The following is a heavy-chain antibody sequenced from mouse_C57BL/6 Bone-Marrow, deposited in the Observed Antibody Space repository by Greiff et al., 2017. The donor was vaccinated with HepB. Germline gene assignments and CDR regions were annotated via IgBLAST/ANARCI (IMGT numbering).Heavy chain of an antibody. J-gene: IGHJ2*01. CDR2: IYPRSGNT. CDR3: AIYDGYFYYFDY. D-gene: IGHD2-3*01. Sequence: VQRVESGAELARPGASVKLSCKASGYTFTSYGISWVKQRTGQGLEWIGEIYPRSGNTYYNEKFKGKATLTADKSSSTAYMELRSLTSEDSAVYFCAIYDGYFYYFDYWGQGTTLTVSS. CDR1: GYTFTSYG. V-gene: IGHV1-81*01.